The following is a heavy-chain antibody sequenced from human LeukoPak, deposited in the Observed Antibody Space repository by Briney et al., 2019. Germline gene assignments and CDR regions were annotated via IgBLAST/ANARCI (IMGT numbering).Heavy chain of an antibody. CDR1: GFSISSYA. Sequence: GGSLSLSCAASGFSISSYAMAWGRQAPGKGLEWVSTTSDSAGSTLYADSVKGRFTISRDNSKNTLYLQMTSLRAEDTALYFCAKLGCSHTPCYANWWGPGTLVTVSS. CDR2: TSDSAGST. D-gene: IGHD2-2*01. J-gene: IGHJ4*02. CDR3: AKLGCSHTPCYANW. V-gene: IGHV3-23*01.